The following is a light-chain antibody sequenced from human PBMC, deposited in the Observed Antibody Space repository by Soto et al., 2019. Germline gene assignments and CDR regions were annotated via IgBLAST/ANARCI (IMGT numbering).Light chain of an antibody. V-gene: IGLV2-14*01. CDR3: SSDISSSAPYV. CDR1: TSDIGGYNY. CDR2: DVT. Sequence: QSALTQPASVSGSPGQSITISCTGTTSDIGGYNYVSWYQQHPGKAPKLMIYDVTRRPSGVSNRFSGSKSGNTASLTISGLQAEDEADYYCSSDISSSAPYVFGTGTKPTVL. J-gene: IGLJ1*01.